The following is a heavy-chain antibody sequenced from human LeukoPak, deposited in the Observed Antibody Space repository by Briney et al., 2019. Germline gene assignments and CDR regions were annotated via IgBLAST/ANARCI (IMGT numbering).Heavy chain of an antibody. J-gene: IGHJ5*02. V-gene: IGHV3-74*01. D-gene: IGHD3-10*01. CDR2: IKTDGGST. CDR3: ARDYVSGSFGP. CDR1: GFTFSSYW. Sequence: PGGSLRLSCAASGFTFSSYWMHWVRQAPGKGLVWVSHIKTDGGSTNYAESVKGRFTISRDNAKNTVYLQMNSLRAEDTAVYYCARDYVSGSFGPWGQGTLVTVPS.